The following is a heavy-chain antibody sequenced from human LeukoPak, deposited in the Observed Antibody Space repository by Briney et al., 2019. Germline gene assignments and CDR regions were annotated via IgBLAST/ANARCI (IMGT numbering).Heavy chain of an antibody. J-gene: IGHJ4*02. CDR1: GFTFSSYE. CDR2: ISSSGSTI. V-gene: IGHV3-48*03. CDR3: ARDRQLVVDY. Sequence: AGGSLRLSCAATGFTFSSYEMNWVRQAPGKGLEWVSYISSSGSTIYYADSVKGRFTISRDNAKNSLYLQMNSLRAEDTAVYYCARDRQLVVDYWGQGTLVTVSS. D-gene: IGHD6-13*01.